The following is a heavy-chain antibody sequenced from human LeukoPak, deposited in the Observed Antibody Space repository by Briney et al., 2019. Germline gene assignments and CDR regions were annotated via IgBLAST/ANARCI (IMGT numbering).Heavy chain of an antibody. Sequence: PGGSLRLSCAASGFTFDDYAMHWVRHAPGKGLEWVSLISGDGGSTYYADSVKGRFTISRDNSKNSLYLQMNSLRTEDTALYYCAKDKVWGSLDTHYFDYWGQGTLVTVSS. CDR1: GFTFDDYA. V-gene: IGHV3-43*02. CDR3: AKDKVWGSLDTHYFDY. D-gene: IGHD3-16*01. J-gene: IGHJ4*02. CDR2: ISGDGGST.